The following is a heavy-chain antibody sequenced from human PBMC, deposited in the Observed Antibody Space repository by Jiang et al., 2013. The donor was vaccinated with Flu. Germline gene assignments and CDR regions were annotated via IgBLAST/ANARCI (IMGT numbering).Heavy chain of an antibody. CDR2: INHSGST. J-gene: IGHJ5*02. CDR1: GGSFSGYY. CDR3: ARGALRRYNSGSYCWFDP. D-gene: IGHD1-26*01. V-gene: IGHV4-34*01. Sequence: ARLLKPSETLSLTCAVYGGSFSGYYWSWIRQPPGKGLEWIGEINHSGSTNYNPSLKSRVTISVDTSKNQFSLKLSSVTAADTAVYYCARGALRRYNSGSYCWFDPWGQGTLVTVSS.